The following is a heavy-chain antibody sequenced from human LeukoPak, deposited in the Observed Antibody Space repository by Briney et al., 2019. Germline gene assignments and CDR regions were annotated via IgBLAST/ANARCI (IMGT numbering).Heavy chain of an antibody. CDR1: GFTFSSYE. J-gene: IGHJ4*02. CDR3: ARGSVLLWFGELDRLDY. V-gene: IGHV3-48*03. Sequence: PGGSLRLSCAASGFTFSSYEMHWVRQAPGKGLEWISYMSSSDSTIYYADSVKGRFTISRDNAKNSLYLQMNSLRAEDTAVYYCARGSVLLWFGELDRLDYWGQGTLVTVSS. CDR2: MSSSDSTI. D-gene: IGHD3-10*01.